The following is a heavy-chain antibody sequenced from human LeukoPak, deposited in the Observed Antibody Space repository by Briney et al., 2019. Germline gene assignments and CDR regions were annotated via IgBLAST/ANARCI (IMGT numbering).Heavy chain of an antibody. Sequence: GGSLRLSCAASGFTFNNYAMAWVRQAPGKGLEWVSSVIGSGDMTFYADSVKGRFTVSRDNSKNTLYLQMNGLRAEDTAVYYCAKDLESSGGIGWFAPWGQGTLVTVSS. D-gene: IGHD3-16*01. J-gene: IGHJ5*02. CDR1: GFTFNNYA. V-gene: IGHV3-23*01. CDR3: AKDLESSGGIGWFAP. CDR2: VIGSGDMT.